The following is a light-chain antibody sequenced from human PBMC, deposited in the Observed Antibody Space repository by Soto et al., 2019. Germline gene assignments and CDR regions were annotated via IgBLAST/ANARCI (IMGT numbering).Light chain of an antibody. CDR3: QQANSFPLT. CDR1: QGISNW. J-gene: IGKJ4*01. CDR2: AAS. Sequence: DIQMTQSPSSVSASVGDRVTITCRASQGISNWLAWYQQKPGKAPKLLIYAASSLQSGVPSRFSGSGFGTDFTLTISSRQPEDFATYYCQQANSFPLTFGGGTKVELK. V-gene: IGKV1-12*01.